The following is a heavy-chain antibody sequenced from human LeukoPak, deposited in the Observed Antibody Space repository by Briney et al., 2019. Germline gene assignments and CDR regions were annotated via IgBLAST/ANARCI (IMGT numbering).Heavy chain of an antibody. CDR2: IYYSGRT. CDR1: GGSISSSSYY. Sequence: PSETLSLTCTVSGGSISSSSYYWGWIRQPPGKGLEWIGSIYYSGRTYYNPSLKSRVTISVDTSKKQFSLKLSSVTAADTAVYYCARRADRVSGYDGYYYCDMDVWGQGTTVTVSS. V-gene: IGHV4-39*01. CDR3: ARRADRVSGYDGYYYCDMDV. J-gene: IGHJ6*02. D-gene: IGHD5-12*01.